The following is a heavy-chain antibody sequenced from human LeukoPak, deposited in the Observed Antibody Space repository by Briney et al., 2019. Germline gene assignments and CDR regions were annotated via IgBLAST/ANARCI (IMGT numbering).Heavy chain of an antibody. J-gene: IGHJ5*02. CDR2: MNTNSGNT. D-gene: IGHD2-2*01. CDR1: GSTFTSYD. V-gene: IGHV1-8*01. Sequence: GASVKVSCKASGSTFTSYDINWVRQATGQGLEWMGWMNTNSGNTGHAQKFQGRLTMTRDTSTNTAYMELSSLRSEDTAVYYCARGGDIAVVPAAMVGPWGQGTLVTVSS. CDR3: ARGGDIAVVPAAMVGP.